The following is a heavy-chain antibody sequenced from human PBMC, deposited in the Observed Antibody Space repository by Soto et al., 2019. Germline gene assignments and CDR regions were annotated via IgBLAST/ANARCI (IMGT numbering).Heavy chain of an antibody. D-gene: IGHD3-10*01. V-gene: IGHV2-5*02. Sequence: QITLKESGPTLVKPTQTLTLTCTFPGFSLSTSGVSVGWIRQPPGKALECLAVIYWDDDKRYRPSLQSRLTVTKDTSKNQVVLTMTNMDPVDTATYYCTHRRGLGELYWGQGTLVTVSS. J-gene: IGHJ4*02. CDR2: IYWDDDK. CDR3: THRRGLGELY. CDR1: GFSLSTSGVS.